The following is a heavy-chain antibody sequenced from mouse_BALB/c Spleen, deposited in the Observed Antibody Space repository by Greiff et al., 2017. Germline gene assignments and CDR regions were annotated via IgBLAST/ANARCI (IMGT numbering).Heavy chain of an antibody. Sequence: EVMLVESGGGLVKPGGSLKLSCAASGFTFSSYAMSWVRQTPEKRLEWVATISSGGSYTYYPDSVKGRFTISRDNAKNTLYLQMSSLRSEDTAMYYCARHDGYLAWFAYWGQGTLVTVSA. V-gene: IGHV5-9-3*01. J-gene: IGHJ3*01. CDR1: GFTFSSYA. CDR3: ARHDGYLAWFAY. D-gene: IGHD2-3*01. CDR2: ISSGGSYT.